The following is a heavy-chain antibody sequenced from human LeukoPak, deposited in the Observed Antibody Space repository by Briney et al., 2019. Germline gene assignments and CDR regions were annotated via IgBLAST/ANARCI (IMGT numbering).Heavy chain of an antibody. Sequence: GGSLRLSCAASGFTFSSYAVHWVRQAPGKGLEWVAVISYDGSNKYYADSVKGRFTISRDNSKNTLYLQMNSLRAEDTAVYYCAAPIAVAVLYDAFDIWGQGTMVTVSS. D-gene: IGHD6-19*01. V-gene: IGHV3-30*01. J-gene: IGHJ3*02. CDR1: GFTFSSYA. CDR3: AAPIAVAVLYDAFDI. CDR2: ISYDGSNK.